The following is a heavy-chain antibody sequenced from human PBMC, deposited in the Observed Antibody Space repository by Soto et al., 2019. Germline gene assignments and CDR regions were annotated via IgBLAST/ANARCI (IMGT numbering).Heavy chain of an antibody. V-gene: IGHV1-69*01. Sequence: QVQLVQSGAEVRKPGSAVRVSCKASGGTFNMYAMNWVRQAPGQGLEWMAGIIPIFDTPRYSQQFQGRVTITVDESTSTAYMELSSLRSEGTAIYYCARSIGSGGVIGGFDYWGQGTLVTVAS. D-gene: IGHD3-16*02. CDR3: ARSIGSGGVIGGFDY. CDR2: IIPIFDTP. CDR1: GGTFNMYA. J-gene: IGHJ4*02.